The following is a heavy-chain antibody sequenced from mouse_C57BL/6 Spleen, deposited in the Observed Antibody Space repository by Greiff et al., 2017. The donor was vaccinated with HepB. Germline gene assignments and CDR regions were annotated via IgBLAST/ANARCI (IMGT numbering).Heavy chain of an antibody. CDR3: ARDYSNYGGYFDY. V-gene: IGHV1-76*01. Sequence: VQLQQSGAELVRPGASVKLSCKASGYTFTDYYINWVKQRPGQGLEWIARIYPGSGNTYYNEKFKGKAALTAEKSSSTAYMQLSSLTSEDSAVYFCARDYSNYGGYFDYWGQGTTLTVSS. CDR2: IYPGSGNT. J-gene: IGHJ2*01. D-gene: IGHD2-5*01. CDR1: GYTFTDYY.